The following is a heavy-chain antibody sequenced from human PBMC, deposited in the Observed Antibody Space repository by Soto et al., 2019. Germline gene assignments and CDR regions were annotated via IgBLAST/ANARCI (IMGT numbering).Heavy chain of an antibody. CDR2: ISGSGGST. D-gene: IGHD4-17*01. Sequence: PGGSLRLSXAASGFTFSSYAMSWVRQAPGKGLEWVSAISGSGGSTYYADSVKGRFTISRDNSKNTLYLQMNSLRAEDTAVYYCAKEITGTTVVKENWFDPWGQGTLVTVSS. V-gene: IGHV3-23*01. CDR3: AKEITGTTVVKENWFDP. CDR1: GFTFSSYA. J-gene: IGHJ5*02.